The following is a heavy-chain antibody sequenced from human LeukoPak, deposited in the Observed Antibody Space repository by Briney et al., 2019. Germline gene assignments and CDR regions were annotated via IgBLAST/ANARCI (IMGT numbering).Heavy chain of an antibody. CDR2: ICSGGST. D-gene: IGHD3-10*01. CDR1: GFTVNSSY. Sequence: GGSLRLSCAASGFTVNSSYINWVRQAPGKGLEWVSVICSGGSTYYADSVKDRFTISRDNSKNTLYLQMNSLRAEDTAVYYCAREGLWFGESEHWGQGTLVTVSS. V-gene: IGHV3-53*01. CDR3: AREGLWFGESEH. J-gene: IGHJ1*01.